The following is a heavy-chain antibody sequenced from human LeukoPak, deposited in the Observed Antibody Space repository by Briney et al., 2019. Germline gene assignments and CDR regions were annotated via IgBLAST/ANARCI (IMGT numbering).Heavy chain of an antibody. J-gene: IGHJ4*02. D-gene: IGHD2-2*01. CDR3: ARIYCSSTSCYDGYFDY. CDR2: IYYSGST. V-gene: IGHV4-61*05. CDR1: GGSISSSNYY. Sequence: SETLSLTCTVSGGSISSSNYYWGCIRQPPGKGLEWIGYIYYSGSTNYNPSLKSRVTISVDTSKNQFSLKLSSVTAADTAVYYCARIYCSSTSCYDGYFDYWGQGTLVTVSS.